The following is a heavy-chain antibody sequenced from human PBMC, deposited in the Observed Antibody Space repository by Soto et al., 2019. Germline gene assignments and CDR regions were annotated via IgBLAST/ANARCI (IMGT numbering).Heavy chain of an antibody. CDR2: IYWNDDK. CDR1: GFSLSTSGVG. D-gene: IGHD3-22*01. Sequence: GSGPTLVNPTQTLTLTCTFSGFSLSTSGVGVGWIRQPPGKALEWLALIYWNDDKRYSPSLKSRLTITKDTSKNQVVLTMTNMDPVDTATYYCAQRPADDYYDSNTYSRYNWFDPWGQGSLVTVSS. CDR3: AQRPADDYYDSNTYSRYNWFDP. J-gene: IGHJ5*02. V-gene: IGHV2-5*01.